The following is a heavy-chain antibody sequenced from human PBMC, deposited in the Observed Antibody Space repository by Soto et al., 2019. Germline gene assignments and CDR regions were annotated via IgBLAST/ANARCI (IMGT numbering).Heavy chain of an antibody. CDR3: AAPYLYCSGGSCYPTLWY. Sequence: SVKVSCKASGGTFSSYAISWVRQAPGQGLEWMGGIIPIFGTASYAQKFQGRVTITADKSTSTAYMELSSLRSEDTAVYYCAAPYLYCSGGSCYPTLWYWGQGTLVTVSS. CDR2: IIPIFGTA. D-gene: IGHD2-15*01. V-gene: IGHV1-69*06. J-gene: IGHJ4*02. CDR1: GGTFSSYA.